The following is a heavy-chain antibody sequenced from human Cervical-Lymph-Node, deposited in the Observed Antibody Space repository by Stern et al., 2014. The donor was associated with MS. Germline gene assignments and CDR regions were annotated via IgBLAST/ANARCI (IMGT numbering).Heavy chain of an antibody. CDR2: ISGYDGDT. D-gene: IGHD2-21*01. V-gene: IGHV1-18*01. CDR1: GYTFTSYG. CDR3: ARHSVKSTSNFDY. Sequence: QVQLVESGPEMKKPVASVKVSCKALGYTFTSYGISWVRQAPGQGLEWMGWISGYDGDTRYAQKFQGRVDMTTATSTSTAYMELRSLRSDDTAVYYCARHSVKSTSNFDYWGQGTQVTVSS. J-gene: IGHJ4*02.